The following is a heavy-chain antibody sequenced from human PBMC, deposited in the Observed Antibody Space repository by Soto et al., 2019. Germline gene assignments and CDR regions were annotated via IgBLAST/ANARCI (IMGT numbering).Heavy chain of an antibody. CDR3: ARGSGGYCSGGSCYFVG. CDR1: GGTFSSYA. Sequence: ASVKVSCKASGGTFSSYAISWVRQAPGQGLEWMGGIIPIFGTANYAQKFQGRVTITADESTSTAYMELSSLRSEDTAVYYCARGSGGYCSGGSCYFVGWAQGTLVTVSS. J-gene: IGHJ4*02. V-gene: IGHV1-69*13. D-gene: IGHD2-15*01. CDR2: IIPIFGTA.